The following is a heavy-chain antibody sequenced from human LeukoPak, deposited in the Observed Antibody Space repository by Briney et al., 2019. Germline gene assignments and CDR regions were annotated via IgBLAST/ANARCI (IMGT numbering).Heavy chain of an antibody. CDR3: AKSPSGRSRISRFDY. D-gene: IGHD1-26*01. CDR2: ISYDGSNK. J-gene: IGHJ4*02. Sequence: PGGSLRLSCAASGFTFSSYGMHWVRQAPSKELEWVAVISYDGSNKYYADSVNGRFTISRDNSKNTLSLQMNSMRAEDTAVYYCAKSPSGRSRISRFDYWGQGILVTVSS. V-gene: IGHV3-30*18. CDR1: GFTFSSYG.